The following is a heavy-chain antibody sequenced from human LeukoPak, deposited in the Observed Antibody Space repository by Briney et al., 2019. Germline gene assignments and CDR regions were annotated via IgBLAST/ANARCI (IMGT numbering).Heavy chain of an antibody. V-gene: IGHV5-51*01. CDR3: ARRTTVTTSWFDP. CDR2: IYPGDSDT. Sequence: GESLKISCKGSGYCFTSYWIVWVRQLPGKGLEWMGIIYPGDSDTRYSPSFQGQVTISADKSISTAYLQWSSLKASDTAMYYCARRTTVTTSWFDPWGQGTLVTVSS. D-gene: IGHD4-17*01. J-gene: IGHJ5*02. CDR1: GYCFTSYW.